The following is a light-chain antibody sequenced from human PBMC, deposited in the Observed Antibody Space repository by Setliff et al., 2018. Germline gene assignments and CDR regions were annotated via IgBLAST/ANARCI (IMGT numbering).Light chain of an antibody. Sequence: ALTQPASVSGSPGQSITISCTGTSSDVGAYNYVSWYQQHPGKAPKLMIYEVSKWPSGVPDRFSGSKSGNTASLTVSGLQAEDEADYYCSSYAGSNNYVFGTGTKVTVL. CDR2: EVS. CDR3: SSYAGSNNYV. V-gene: IGLV2-8*01. J-gene: IGLJ1*01. CDR1: SSDVGAYNY.